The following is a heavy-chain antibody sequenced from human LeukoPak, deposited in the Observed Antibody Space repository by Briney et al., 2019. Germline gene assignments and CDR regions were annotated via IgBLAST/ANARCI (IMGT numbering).Heavy chain of an antibody. Sequence: ASVKVSCKASGYTFTSYGISWVRQAPGQGLEWMGWISAYNGNTNYAQKLQGRVTMTTDTSTGTAYMEPRSLRSDDTAVYYCARGGGYYYDSSGYPRPFDYWGQGTLVTVSS. CDR1: GYTFTSYG. CDR3: ARGGGYYYDSSGYPRPFDY. J-gene: IGHJ4*02. D-gene: IGHD3-22*01. V-gene: IGHV1-18*01. CDR2: ISAYNGNT.